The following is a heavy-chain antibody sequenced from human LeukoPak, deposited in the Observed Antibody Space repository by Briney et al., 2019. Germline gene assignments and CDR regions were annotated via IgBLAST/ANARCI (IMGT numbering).Heavy chain of an antibody. J-gene: IGHJ6*02. Sequence: ASVKASCKASGGTFSSYAISWVRQAPGQGLEWMGRIIPILGIANYAQKFQGRVTITADKSTSTAYMELSSLRSEDTAVYYCASGVVVDYYYGMDVWGQGTTVTVSS. V-gene: IGHV1-69*04. CDR3: ASGVVVDYYYGMDV. CDR2: IIPILGIA. D-gene: IGHD2-15*01. CDR1: GGTFSSYA.